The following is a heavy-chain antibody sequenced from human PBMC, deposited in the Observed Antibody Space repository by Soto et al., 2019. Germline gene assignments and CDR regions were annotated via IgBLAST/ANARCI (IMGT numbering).Heavy chain of an antibody. CDR1: GGSISSSSYY. CDR2: IYYSGST. D-gene: IGHD3-10*01. Sequence: SETLSLTCTVSGGSISSSSYYWGWIRQPPGKGLEWIGSIYYSGSTYYNPSLKSRVTISVDTSKNQFSLKLSSVTAADTAVYYCARDYPENYAFDIWGQGTMVTVSS. CDR3: ARDYPENYAFDI. V-gene: IGHV4-39*07. J-gene: IGHJ3*02.